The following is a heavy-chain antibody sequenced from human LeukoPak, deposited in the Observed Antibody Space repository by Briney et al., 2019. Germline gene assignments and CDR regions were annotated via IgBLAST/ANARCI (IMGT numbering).Heavy chain of an antibody. Sequence: ASVTVSFKVSGYTLTELSMHWVRQAPGKGREWMGGFDPEDGETIYAQKFQGRVTMTEDTSTDTAYMELSSLRSEDTAVYYCATGEGGRWLQLSPIFDYWGQGTLVTVSS. CDR1: GYTLTELS. D-gene: IGHD5-24*01. CDR3: ATGEGGRWLQLSPIFDY. CDR2: FDPEDGET. J-gene: IGHJ4*02. V-gene: IGHV1-24*01.